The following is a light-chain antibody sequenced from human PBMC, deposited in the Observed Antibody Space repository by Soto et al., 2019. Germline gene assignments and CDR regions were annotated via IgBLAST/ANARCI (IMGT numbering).Light chain of an antibody. CDR1: QSVGGNF. CDR2: GAS. V-gene: IGKV3-20*01. Sequence: EIVLTQSPGTLSLSPGERATLSCRASQSVGGNFLAWYQHKPGRALRLLIFGASNRAGGIPDRFSGSGSGKDFPLTISSLEPEDLAVYYCQQYGSSPYTFGQGTELEIK. CDR3: QQYGSSPYT. J-gene: IGKJ2*01.